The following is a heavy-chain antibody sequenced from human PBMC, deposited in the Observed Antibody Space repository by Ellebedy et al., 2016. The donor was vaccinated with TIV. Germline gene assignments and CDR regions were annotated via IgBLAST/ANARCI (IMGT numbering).Heavy chain of an antibody. CDR3: ARSPGWYYFDY. Sequence: MPSETLSLTCTVSGGSISSNNLWHLVRQPPGKGLELIGELHHSGSPNYKPSLRSRLAISVDKSNNQFSLKLSSVTAADTAVYYCARSPGWYYFDYWGQGTLVTVSS. CDR1: GGSISSNNL. V-gene: IGHV4-4*02. CDR2: LHHSGSP. J-gene: IGHJ4*02. D-gene: IGHD6-19*01.